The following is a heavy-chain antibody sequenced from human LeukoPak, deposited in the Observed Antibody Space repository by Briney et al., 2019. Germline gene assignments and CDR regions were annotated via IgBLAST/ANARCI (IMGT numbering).Heavy chain of an antibody. CDR2: IYTSGST. D-gene: IGHD5-18*01. J-gene: IGHJ4*02. V-gene: IGHV4-61*02. CDR3: ARDTYNYGSSAYYLDY. Sequence: PSETLSLTCTVSGGSISSGSYYWSWIRQPAGKGLEWIGRIYTSGSTNYNPSLKSRVTISVDTSKNQFSLKLSSVTAADTAVYYCARDTYNYGSSAYYLDYWGQGTLVTVSS. CDR1: GGSISSGSYY.